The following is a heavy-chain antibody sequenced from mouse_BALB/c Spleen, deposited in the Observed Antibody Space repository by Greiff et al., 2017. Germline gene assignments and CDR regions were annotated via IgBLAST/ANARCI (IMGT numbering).Heavy chain of an antibody. CDR2: ISYDGSN. D-gene: IGHD2-4*01. CDR3: ARDMISLYAMDY. J-gene: IGHJ4*01. CDR1: GYSITSGYY. V-gene: IGHV3-6*02. Sequence: EVKLVESGPGLVKPSQSLSLTCSVTGYSITSGYYWNWIRQFPGNKLEWMGYISYDGSNNYNPSLKNRISITRDTSKNQFFLKLNSVTTEDTATYYCARDMISLYAMDYWGQGTSVTVSS.